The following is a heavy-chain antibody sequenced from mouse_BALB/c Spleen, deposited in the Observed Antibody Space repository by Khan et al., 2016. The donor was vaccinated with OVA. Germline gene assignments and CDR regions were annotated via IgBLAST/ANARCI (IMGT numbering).Heavy chain of an antibody. V-gene: IGHV1S136*01. J-gene: IGHJ4*01. CDR2: INPYNDGT. D-gene: IGHD1-1*01. CDR3: ARYDSSPYYAMDC. Sequence: VRLQQSGPELVKPGASVKMSCKASGYTFTSYVMHWVKQKPGQGLEWIGYINPYNDGTKYNEKFKGKATLTSDKSSSTAYMELSSLTSEDSAVYYCARYDSSPYYAMDCWGQGTSVTVSS. CDR1: GYTFTSYV.